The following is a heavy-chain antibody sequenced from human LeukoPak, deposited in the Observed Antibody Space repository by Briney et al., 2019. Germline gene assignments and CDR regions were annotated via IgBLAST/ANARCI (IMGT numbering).Heavy chain of an antibody. Sequence: PGGSLRLSCAASGFTFSSYTMNWVRQAPGKGLEWVSANKGGGGSTYYADSVKGRFTISRDDSKNTLYLQMGSLRAEDTAVYYCAKCLLDNNYGINSFDYWGQGTLVTVSS. CDR2: NKGGGGST. D-gene: IGHD5-18*01. CDR1: GFTFSSYT. CDR3: AKCLLDNNYGINSFDY. V-gene: IGHV3-23*01. J-gene: IGHJ4*02.